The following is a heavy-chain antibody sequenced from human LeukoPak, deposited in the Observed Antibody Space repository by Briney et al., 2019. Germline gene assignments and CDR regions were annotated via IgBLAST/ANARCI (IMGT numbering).Heavy chain of an antibody. Sequence: SETLSLTCAVFGGSFSDYYWKWIRQPPGKGLEWIGEINQSGSTDYNPSLKSRVTISVDTSKKQFSLNLSSVTAADTAVYYCAKAGLRFFEWSQNYYYAMDVWGQGTTVTVSS. V-gene: IGHV4-34*01. CDR3: AKAGLRFFEWSQNYYYAMDV. D-gene: IGHD3-3*01. J-gene: IGHJ6*02. CDR1: GGSFSDYY. CDR2: INQSGST.